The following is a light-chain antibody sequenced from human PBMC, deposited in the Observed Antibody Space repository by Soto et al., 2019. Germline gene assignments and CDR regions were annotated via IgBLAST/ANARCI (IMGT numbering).Light chain of an antibody. CDR3: SSYTGVSTYV. CDR2: EVT. CDR1: SSDVGYYDY. Sequence: QSALTQPASVSGSPRQSITISCTGTSSDVGYYDYVSWYQQHPGKAPKLLIYEVTNRPSGVSNRFSGSKSGNTASLTISGLQAEDDADYYCSSYTGVSTYVFGTGTKLTVL. V-gene: IGLV2-14*01. J-gene: IGLJ1*01.